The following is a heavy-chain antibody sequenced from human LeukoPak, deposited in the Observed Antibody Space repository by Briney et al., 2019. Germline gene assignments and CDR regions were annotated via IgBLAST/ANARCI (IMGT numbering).Heavy chain of an antibody. CDR2: INIGNGNT. CDR3: ARDYFRGSYDY. J-gene: IGHJ4*02. Sequence: ASVKGSCKASGYTFTSYALHWVRQAPGQRLEWMGWINIGNGNTKYSQKFQGRVTITRDTSASTAYMELSSLRSEDTTVYFCARDYFRGSYDYWGQGTLVTVSS. V-gene: IGHV1-3*04. CDR1: GYTFTSYA. D-gene: IGHD1-26*01.